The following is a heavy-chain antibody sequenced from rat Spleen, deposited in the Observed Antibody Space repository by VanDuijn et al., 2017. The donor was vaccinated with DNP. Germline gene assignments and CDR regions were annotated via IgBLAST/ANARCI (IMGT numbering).Heavy chain of an antibody. V-gene: IGHV5-20*01. CDR3: ATSPIII. J-gene: IGHJ2*01. CDR1: GFTFSNYY. CDR2: ISYNGGTP. D-gene: IGHD4-3*01. Sequence: EVQLVESGGGPVQPGRSLKLSCAASGFTFSNYYMAWVRQAPAKGLEWVATISYNGGTPYYSDSVKGRFTISRDNAKSTLYLQMDSLRSEDTATYYCATSPIIIRGQGVMVTVSS.